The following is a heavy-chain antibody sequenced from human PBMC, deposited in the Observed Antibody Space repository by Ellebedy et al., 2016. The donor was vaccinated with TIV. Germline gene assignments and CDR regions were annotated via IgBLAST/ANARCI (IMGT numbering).Heavy chain of an antibody. CDR2: ISHDGSVR. CDR1: GFTFSNYG. J-gene: IGHJ4*02. Sequence: GGSLRLSXAASGFTFSNYGMQWVRQAPGKGLEWVAVISHDGSVRLYADSVKGRLTISRDNSRYTLYLQMNNLRAEDSAVYYCAKERDEYRSTSFDYWGQGTLVTVSS. D-gene: IGHD6-6*01. CDR3: AKERDEYRSTSFDY. V-gene: IGHV3-30*18.